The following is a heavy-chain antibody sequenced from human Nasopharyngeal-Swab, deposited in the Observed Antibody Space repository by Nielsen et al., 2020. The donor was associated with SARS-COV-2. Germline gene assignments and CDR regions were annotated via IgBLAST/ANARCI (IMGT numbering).Heavy chain of an antibody. J-gene: IGHJ4*02. Sequence: SETLSLTCTVSGGSISSYYWSWIRQPPGKGLEWIGYIYYSGSTNYNPSLKGRVTISVDTSKNQFSLKLSSVTAADTAVYYCARASHVVRFLEPYFDYWGQGTLVTVSS. V-gene: IGHV4-59*01. CDR3: ARASHVVRFLEPYFDY. CDR2: IYYSGST. CDR1: GGSISSYY. D-gene: IGHD3-3*01.